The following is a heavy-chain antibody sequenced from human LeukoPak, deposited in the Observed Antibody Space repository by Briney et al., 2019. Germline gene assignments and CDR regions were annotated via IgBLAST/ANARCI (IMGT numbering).Heavy chain of an antibody. CDR2: IRSKAYGGTT. D-gene: IGHD5-12*01. CDR3: TRERYSGYLPGGNFDY. J-gene: IGHJ4*02. CDR1: GFTFSSYA. Sequence: GGSLRLSCAASGFTFSSYAMSWVRQAPGKGLEWVGFIRSKAYGGTTEYAASVKGRFTISRDDSKSIAYLQMNSLKTEDTAVYYCTRERYSGYLPGGNFDYWGQGTLVTVSS. V-gene: IGHV3-49*04.